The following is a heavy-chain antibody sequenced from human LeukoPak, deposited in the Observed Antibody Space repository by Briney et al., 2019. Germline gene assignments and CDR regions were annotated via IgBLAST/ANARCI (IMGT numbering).Heavy chain of an antibody. D-gene: IGHD6-19*01. Sequence: GGSLRLSCAASGFTFDDYAMHWVRHAPGKGLEGVSGISWNSGSIGYADSVKGRFTISRDNAKNSLYLQMNSLRAEDTALYYCAKGMSAVAGTIDYWGQGTLVTVSS. CDR2: ISWNSGSI. CDR1: GFTFDDYA. J-gene: IGHJ4*02. V-gene: IGHV3-9*01. CDR3: AKGMSAVAGTIDY.